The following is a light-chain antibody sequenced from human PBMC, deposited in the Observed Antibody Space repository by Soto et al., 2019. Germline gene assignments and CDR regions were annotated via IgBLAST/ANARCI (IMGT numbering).Light chain of an antibody. CDR3: CSYAGTSALV. CDR2: EVS. CDR1: NSDIGSYDL. V-gene: IGLV2-23*02. Sequence: QSALTQPASVSGSPGQSITISCTGTNSDIGSYDLVSWYQQHPGKAPKLMIYEVSKRPSGLSNRFSGSKSGNTASLTISGLQDEDGADYYCCSYAGTSALVFGGGTKLTVL. J-gene: IGLJ2*01.